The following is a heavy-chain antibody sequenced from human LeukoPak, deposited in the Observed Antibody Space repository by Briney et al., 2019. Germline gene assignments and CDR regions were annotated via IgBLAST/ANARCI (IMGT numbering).Heavy chain of an antibody. CDR2: IHRSGST. D-gene: IGHD1-20*01. J-gene: IGHJ4*02. Sequence: SETLSLTCSVSGYSIRNGYHWGWIRQPPGKGLGWIGAIHRSGSTYYNPSLRSRVAISIDTSRNQFSLKLSSVTAADTAVYYCARVNWINDYWGQGTLVTVSS. V-gene: IGHV4-38-2*02. CDR1: GYSIRNGYH. CDR3: ARVNWINDY.